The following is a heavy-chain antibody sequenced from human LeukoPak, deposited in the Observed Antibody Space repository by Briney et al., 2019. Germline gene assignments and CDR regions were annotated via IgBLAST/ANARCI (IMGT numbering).Heavy chain of an antibody. CDR1: GASISSSSYY. CDR3: ARENVWILRAFDN. D-gene: IGHD5-18*01. J-gene: IGHJ4*02. CDR2: IYYRGST. V-gene: IGHV4-39*07. Sequence: PSETLSLTCAVSGASISSSSYYWGWIRQPPGKGLEWIGSIYYRGSTYYNPSLKSRVAVSLDTSKNQFSLKLNSVTAADTAVYYCARENVWILRAFDNWGQGTLVTVSS.